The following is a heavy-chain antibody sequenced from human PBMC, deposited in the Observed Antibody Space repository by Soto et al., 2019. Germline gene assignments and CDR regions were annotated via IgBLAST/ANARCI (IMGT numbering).Heavy chain of an antibody. Sequence: QVQLVQSGAEVKKPGASVKVSCKASGYTFTSYGISWVRQAPGQGLEWMGWISAYNGNTNYAQKLQGRVTMTTDTSTSTAYMEMRSLRADDTAVYYCARDGQLQYPTRYYYYGMDVWGQGTTVTVSS. CDR3: ARDGQLQYPTRYYYYGMDV. V-gene: IGHV1-18*04. CDR2: ISAYNGNT. CDR1: GYTFTSYG. D-gene: IGHD4-4*01. J-gene: IGHJ6*02.